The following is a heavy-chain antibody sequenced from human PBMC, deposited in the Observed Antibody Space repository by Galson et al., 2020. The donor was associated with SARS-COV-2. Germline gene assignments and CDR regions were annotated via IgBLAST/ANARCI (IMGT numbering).Heavy chain of an antibody. D-gene: IGHD6-19*01. CDR3: ARDTPMDSGGWYPAY. Sequence: GGSLRLSCAASGFTVSNHYMSWVRQAPGKGLEWVSVIFSGGSTYFADSAKGRFSVSRDNSKNTLFLQINGLRAEDTAVYYCARDTPMDSGGWYPAYWGQGTLVTVSS. V-gene: IGHV3-53*01. J-gene: IGHJ4*02. CDR2: IFSGGST. CDR1: GFTVSNHY.